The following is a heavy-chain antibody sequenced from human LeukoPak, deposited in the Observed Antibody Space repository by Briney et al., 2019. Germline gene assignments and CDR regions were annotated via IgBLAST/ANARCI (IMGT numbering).Heavy chain of an antibody. D-gene: IGHD5-24*01. J-gene: IGHJ4*02. CDR2: FSGSGGST. V-gene: IGHV3-23*01. CDR3: AKGGSGRWLQFDY. CDR1: GFTFSSYG. Sequence: GGSLRLSCAASGFTFSSYGMSWVRQAPGKGLEWVSAFSGSGGSTYYADSVKGRFTISRDNSKNTLYLQMNSLRAEDTAVYYCAKGGSGRWLQFDYWGQGTLVTVSS.